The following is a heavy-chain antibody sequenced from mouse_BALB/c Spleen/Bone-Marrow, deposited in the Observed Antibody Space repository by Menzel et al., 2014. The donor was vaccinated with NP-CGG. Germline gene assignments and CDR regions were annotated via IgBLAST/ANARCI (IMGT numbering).Heavy chain of an antibody. Sequence: VKLMESGAELVRPGTSVKVSCKASGYAFTNYLIEWVKQRPGQGLEWIGVINPGSGGTNYNEKFKGKATLTADKSSSAAYMQLSSLTSDNAAVYFCARGAYNGNYFDYWGQGTTLTVSS. CDR3: ARGAYNGNYFDY. J-gene: IGHJ2*01. V-gene: IGHV1-54*01. CDR1: GYAFTNYL. D-gene: IGHD2-10*01. CDR2: INPGSGGT.